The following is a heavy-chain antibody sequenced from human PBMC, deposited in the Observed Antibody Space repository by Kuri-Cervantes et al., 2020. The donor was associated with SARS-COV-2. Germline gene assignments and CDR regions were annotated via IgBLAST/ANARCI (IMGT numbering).Heavy chain of an antibody. D-gene: IGHD4-23*01. V-gene: IGHV2-70*11. J-gene: IGHJ4*02. CDR3: ARARTVAIDY. Sequence: SGATLVKPTQTLTLTCTFSGFSLSTSGMCLSWIRQPPGKALEWLARIDWYDDKYYSTSLKTRLTISKDTSKNQVVLTMTNMDPVATATYYCARARTVAIDYWGQGTLVTVSS. CDR2: IDWYDDK. CDR1: GFSLSTSGMC.